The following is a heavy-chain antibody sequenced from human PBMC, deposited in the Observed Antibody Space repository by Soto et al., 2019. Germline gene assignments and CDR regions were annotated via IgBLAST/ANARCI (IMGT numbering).Heavy chain of an antibody. D-gene: IGHD4-17*01. CDR3: ARELEGYGEPYFDY. CDR1: GGSISSYY. CDR2: IYYSGST. V-gene: IGHV4-59*01. Sequence: PSETLSLTCTVSGGSISSYYWSWIRQPPGKGLEWIGYIYYSGSTNYNPSLKSRVTISVDTSKNQFSLKLSSVTAADTAVYYCARELEGYGEPYFDYWGQGTLVTVSS. J-gene: IGHJ4*02.